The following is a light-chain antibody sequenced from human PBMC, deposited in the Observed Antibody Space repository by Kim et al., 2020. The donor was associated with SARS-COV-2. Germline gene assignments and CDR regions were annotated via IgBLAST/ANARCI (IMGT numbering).Light chain of an antibody. CDR2: DTS. V-gene: IGKV3-20*01. CDR1: QSVNSGY. J-gene: IGKJ1*01. CDR3: QQYGSSPRT. Sequence: DIVLTQSPGTLSLSPGERATLSCRASQSVNSGYLAWYQQKPGQSPRLVIYDTSSRATGIPDRFSGSGSGTDFTLTISRLEPEDFALYYCQQYGSSPRTFGQGTKVEIK.